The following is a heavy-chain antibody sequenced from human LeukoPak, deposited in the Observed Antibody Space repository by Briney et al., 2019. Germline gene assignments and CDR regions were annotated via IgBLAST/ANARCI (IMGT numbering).Heavy chain of an antibody. D-gene: IGHD3-22*01. V-gene: IGHV1-18*01. CDR3: ARGTSDYYYDSSGHGAFDI. J-gene: IGHJ3*02. CDR1: GYTFTSYG. Sequence: ASVKVSCKASGYTFTSYGTSWVRQAPGQGLEWMGWISAYNGNTNYAQKLQGRVTMTTDTSTSTAYMELRSLRSDDTAVYYCARGTSDYYYDSSGHGAFDIWGQGTMVTVSS. CDR2: ISAYNGNT.